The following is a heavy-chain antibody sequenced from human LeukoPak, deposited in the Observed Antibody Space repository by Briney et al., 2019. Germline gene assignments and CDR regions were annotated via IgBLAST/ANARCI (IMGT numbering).Heavy chain of an antibody. CDR1: GYTLTELS. V-gene: IGHV1-24*01. CDR2: FDPEDGET. Sequence: ASVKVSCKVSGYTLTELSMHWVRQAPGKGLEWMGGFDPEDGETIYAQKFQGRVTMTEDTSTDTAYMELSSLRSEDTAVYYCATVMSRANPTYYYDSSGYSDFDCWGQGTLVTVSS. CDR3: ATVMSRANPTYYYDSSGYSDFDC. D-gene: IGHD3-22*01. J-gene: IGHJ4*02.